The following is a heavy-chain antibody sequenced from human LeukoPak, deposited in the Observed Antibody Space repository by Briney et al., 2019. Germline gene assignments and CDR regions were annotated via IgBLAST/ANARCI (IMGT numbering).Heavy chain of an antibody. Sequence: GGSLRLSCAASGFTFSSYSMNWVRQAPGKGLEWVSSISSSSSYIYYADSVKGRFTISRDNARKSLYLQMNTLRAEDTAVYYCARGSDTAMVLFSCFDYWGQGTLVTVSS. D-gene: IGHD5-18*01. J-gene: IGHJ4*02. V-gene: IGHV3-21*01. CDR3: ARGSDTAMVLFSCFDY. CDR1: GFTFSSYS. CDR2: ISSSSSYI.